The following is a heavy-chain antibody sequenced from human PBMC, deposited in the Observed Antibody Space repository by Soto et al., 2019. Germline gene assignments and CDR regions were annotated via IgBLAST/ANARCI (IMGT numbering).Heavy chain of an antibody. CDR2: INPNSGGT. CDR3: VRSVLLYDILTGYYEPSPLDY. Sequence: ASVKVSCKASGYTFTGYYMHWVRQAPGQGLEWMGWINPNSGGTNYAQKFQGWVTMTRDTSISTAYMELSRLRSDDTAVYYCVRSVLLYDILTGYYEPSPLDYWGQGSLVTVPQ. D-gene: IGHD3-9*01. V-gene: IGHV1-2*04. CDR1: GYTFTGYY. J-gene: IGHJ4*02.